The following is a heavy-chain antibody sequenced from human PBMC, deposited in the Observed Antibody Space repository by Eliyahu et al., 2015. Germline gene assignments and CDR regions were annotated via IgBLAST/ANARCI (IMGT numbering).Heavy chain of an antibody. V-gene: IGHV3-53*01. CDR2: IYSGGST. CDR1: GFXXXXNY. D-gene: IGHD3-22*01. J-gene: IGHJ4*02. Sequence: XVQLVESGGGLIQPGGSLRLXCXASGFXXXXNYLSWVRQXPGKGLEXVSLIYSGGSTYYADSVKGRFTISRDNSKNTLYLQMNYLTVEDTAVYYCARESCDSCGYHAALGYWGQGTLVTVSS. CDR3: ARESCDSCGYHAALGY.